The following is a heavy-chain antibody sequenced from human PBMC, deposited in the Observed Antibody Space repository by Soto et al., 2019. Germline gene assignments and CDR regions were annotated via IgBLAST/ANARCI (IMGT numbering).Heavy chain of an antibody. J-gene: IGHJ4*02. D-gene: IGHD3-9*01. V-gene: IGHV3-30*18. CDR3: AKTPTHYDILTGYYKWDFDY. CDR2: ITYNGGST. Sequence: QPGGSLRLSCAASGFTFSSYGMHWVRQAPGKGLEWVAVITYNGGSTYYADSVKGRFTISRDNSKNTLYLQMNSLRAEDTAVYYCAKTPTHYDILTGYYKWDFDYWGQGTLVTSPQ. CDR1: GFTFSSYG.